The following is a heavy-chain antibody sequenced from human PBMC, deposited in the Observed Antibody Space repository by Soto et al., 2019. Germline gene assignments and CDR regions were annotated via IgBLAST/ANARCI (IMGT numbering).Heavy chain of an antibody. Sequence: GGSLRLSCAASGFTFSSYWMSWVRQAPGKGLEWVANIKQDGSEKYYVDSVKGRFTISRDNAKNSLYLQMNSLRAEDRAVYYCARSDYGDDEVYNWFDPWGQGTLVTVSS. J-gene: IGHJ5*02. CDR3: ARSDYGDDEVYNWFDP. D-gene: IGHD4-17*01. V-gene: IGHV3-7*01. CDR1: GFTFSSYW. CDR2: IKQDGSEK.